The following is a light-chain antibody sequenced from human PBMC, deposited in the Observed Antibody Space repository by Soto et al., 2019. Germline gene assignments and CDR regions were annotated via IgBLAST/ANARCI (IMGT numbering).Light chain of an antibody. CDR3: QQYGSSSYT. CDR1: QSISSSY. V-gene: IGKV3-20*01. J-gene: IGKJ2*01. CDR2: GAS. Sequence: EIVLTQSPGTLSLSPGERATLSCRASQSISSSYLAWYQQKPGQAPRLLIYGASNRATGIPARFSGSGSGTDFTLAINRLEPEDFAVYYCQQYGSSSYTFGQGTKLDIK.